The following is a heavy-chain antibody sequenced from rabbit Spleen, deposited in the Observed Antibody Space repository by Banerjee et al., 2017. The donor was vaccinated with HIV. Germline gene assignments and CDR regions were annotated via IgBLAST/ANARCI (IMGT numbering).Heavy chain of an antibody. V-gene: IGHV1S45*01. J-gene: IGHJ2*01. CDR3: ARPDSSDLWAPFDP. D-gene: IGHD8-1*01. Sequence: QEQLVESGGGLVQPEGSLTLTCKASGIDFSSYWMCWVRQAPGKGLEWIACIYTGSADMTYYASWAKGRFTISRTSSTTVTLQMTSLTAADTATYFCARPDSSDLWAPFDPWGQGTLVTVS. CDR2: IYTGSADMT. CDR1: GIDFSSYW.